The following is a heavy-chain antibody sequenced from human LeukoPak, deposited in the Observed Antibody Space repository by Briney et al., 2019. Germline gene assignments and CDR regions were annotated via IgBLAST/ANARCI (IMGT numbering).Heavy chain of an antibody. CDR1: EGTFSNYA. J-gene: IGHJ4*02. CDR3: AVVGGIIDF. Sequence: SVKVSCKASEGTFSNYAISWVRPAPGEGLERMGRIIPVLDATSYAQKFQGRVTITTDKSTTTAYMELRSLRSEDTAVYYCAVVGGIIDFWGQGTLVTVSS. CDR2: IIPVLDAT. V-gene: IGHV1-69*04. D-gene: IGHD1-26*01.